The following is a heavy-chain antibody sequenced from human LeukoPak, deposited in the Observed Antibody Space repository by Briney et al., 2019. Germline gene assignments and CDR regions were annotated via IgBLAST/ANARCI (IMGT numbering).Heavy chain of an antibody. J-gene: IGHJ6*04. CDR2: IYYRGST. V-gene: IGHV4-39*01. CDR3: ARLVGAPPDV. CDR1: GGSISSSSYY. Sequence: PSEALSLPCPFSGGSISSSSYYWGWIRQPPGKGLEWIWSIYYRGSTYYNPSLKSRLTISVDTSKNQFSLKLSSVTAADTAVYYCARLVGAPPDVWGKGTTVTVSS. D-gene: IGHD1-26*01.